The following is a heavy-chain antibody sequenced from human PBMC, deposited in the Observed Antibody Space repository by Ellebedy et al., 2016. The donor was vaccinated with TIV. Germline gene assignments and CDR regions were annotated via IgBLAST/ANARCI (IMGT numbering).Heavy chain of an antibody. V-gene: IGHV4-61*08. J-gene: IGHJ5*02. D-gene: IGHD3-9*01. CDR1: GDSVSSEDYY. Sequence: SETLSLTCTVSGDSVSSEDYYWSWIRQFPGRGLEWLGYIYESGTTDYNPSLKSRFTMSINASKNQFSLRLSSVTAADTAVYYCARVNLTGYKVYNWFNPWGWGTPVTVSS. CDR3: ARVNLTGYKVYNWFNP. CDR2: IYESGTT.